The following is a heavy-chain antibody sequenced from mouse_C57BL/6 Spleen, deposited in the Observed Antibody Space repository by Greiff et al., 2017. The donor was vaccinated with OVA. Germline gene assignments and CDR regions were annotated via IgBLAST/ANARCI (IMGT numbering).Heavy chain of an antibody. Sequence: RVESGGGLVKPGGSLKLSCAASGFTFSSYTMSWVRQTPEKRLEWVATISGGGGNTYYPDSVKGRFTISRDNAKNTLYLQMSSLRSEDTALYYCARQTAQATVYYFDYWGQGTTLTVSS. CDR1: GFTFSSYT. CDR3: ARQTAQATVYYFDY. D-gene: IGHD3-2*02. V-gene: IGHV5-9*01. J-gene: IGHJ2*01. CDR2: ISGGGGNT.